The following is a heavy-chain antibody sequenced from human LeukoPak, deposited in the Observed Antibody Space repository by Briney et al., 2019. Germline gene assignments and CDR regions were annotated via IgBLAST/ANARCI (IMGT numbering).Heavy chain of an antibody. J-gene: IGHJ4*02. CDR2: ISSSSSYI. V-gene: IGHV3-21*01. CDR1: GFTFSSYC. D-gene: IGHD3-22*01. CDR3: ARSTYYYDSSGYYEFDY. Sequence: GGSLRLSCAASGFTFSSYCMNWVRQAPGKGLEWVSSISSSSSYIYYADSVKGRFTISRDNAKNSLYLQMNSLRAEDTAVYYCARSTYYYDSSGYYEFDYWGQGTLVTVSS.